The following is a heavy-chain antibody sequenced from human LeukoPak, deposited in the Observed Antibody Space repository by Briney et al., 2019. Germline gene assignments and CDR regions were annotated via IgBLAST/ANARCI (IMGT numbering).Heavy chain of an antibody. CDR3: ALGLGRDWNYADY. CDR2: IYYSGST. CDR1: GGSISSSSYY. D-gene: IGHD3/OR15-3a*01. V-gene: IGHV4-39*07. J-gene: IGHJ4*02. Sequence: SETLSLTCTVSGGSISSSSYYWGWIRQPLGKGLEWIGSIYYSGSTYYNPSLKSRVTISVDTSKNQFSLKLSSVTAADTAVYYCALGLGRDWNYADYWGQGTLVTVSS.